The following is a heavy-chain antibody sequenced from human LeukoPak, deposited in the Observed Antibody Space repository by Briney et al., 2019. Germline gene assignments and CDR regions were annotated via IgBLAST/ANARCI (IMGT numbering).Heavy chain of an antibody. Sequence: GASVKVSCKVSGYTLTELSIHWVRQAPGKGLEWMGGFDPEDGETIYAQKFQGRVTMTEDTSTDTAYMELSSLRSEDTAVYYCARAARRSTMIVVVSPDAFDIWGQGTMVTVSS. CDR1: GYTLTELS. J-gene: IGHJ3*02. D-gene: IGHD3-22*01. CDR3: ARAARRSTMIVVVSPDAFDI. CDR2: FDPEDGET. V-gene: IGHV1-24*01.